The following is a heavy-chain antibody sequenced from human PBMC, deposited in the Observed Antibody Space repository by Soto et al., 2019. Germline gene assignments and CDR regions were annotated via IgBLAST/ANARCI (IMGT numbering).Heavy chain of an antibody. J-gene: IGHJ4*02. V-gene: IGHV1-69*06. CDR3: AREKTVVVLTLLSLDY. CDR2: INPILGTA. CDR1: GGNFDSHA. D-gene: IGHD3-3*02. Sequence: QVQLVQSGAEVKKPGSSVKVSCKASGGNFDSHAISWVRQAPGQGLEWMGGINPILGTANYAQKFQGRVTIIADKSTSTAYMELSSLRFEDTAVYYCAREKTVVVLTLLSLDYGGQGTLVAVSS.